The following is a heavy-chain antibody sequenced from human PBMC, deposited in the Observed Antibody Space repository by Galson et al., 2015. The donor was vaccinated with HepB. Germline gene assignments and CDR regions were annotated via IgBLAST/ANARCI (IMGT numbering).Heavy chain of an antibody. D-gene: IGHD2-2*01. CDR2: ISGSGGST. J-gene: IGHJ3*02. CDR3: ATPIVVVPAALIPDAFDI. CDR1: GFTFSSYA. V-gene: IGHV3-23*01. Sequence: SLRLSCAASGFTFSSYAMSWVRQAPGKGLEWVSAISGSGGSTYYADSVKGLFTISRDNSKNTLYLQMNSLRAEDTAVYYCATPIVVVPAALIPDAFDIWGQGTMVTVSS.